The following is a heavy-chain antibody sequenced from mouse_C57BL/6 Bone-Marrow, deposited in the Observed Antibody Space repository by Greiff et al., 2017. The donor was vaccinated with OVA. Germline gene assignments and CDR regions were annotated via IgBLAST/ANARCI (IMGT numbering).Heavy chain of an antibody. CDR3: AIICRPYYYAMDY. V-gene: IGHV1-81*01. D-gene: IGHD1-2*01. J-gene: IGHJ4*01. Sequence: VQLVESGAELSRPGASVKLSCKASGHTFTSYGISWVKQRTGQGLEWIGEIYPRSGNTYYNEKFKGKATLTADKSSSTAYMELRSLTSEDSAVYFCAIICRPYYYAMDYWGQGTSVTVSS. CDR1: GHTFTSYG. CDR2: IYPRSGNT.